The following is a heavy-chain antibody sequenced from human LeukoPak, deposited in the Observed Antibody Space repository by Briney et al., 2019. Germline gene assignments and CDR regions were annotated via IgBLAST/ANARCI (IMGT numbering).Heavy chain of an antibody. CDR1: GFTFSSYW. CDR2: IKQDGSEK. D-gene: IGHD5-24*01. CDR3: ARDRDGYNSEFDY. V-gene: IGHV3-7*01. J-gene: IGHJ4*02. Sequence: GSLRLSCAASGFTFSSYWMSWVRQAPGKGLEWVANIKQDGSEKYYVDSVKGRFTISRDNAKNSLYLQMNSLRAEDTAVYYCARDRDGYNSEFDYWGQGTLVTVSS.